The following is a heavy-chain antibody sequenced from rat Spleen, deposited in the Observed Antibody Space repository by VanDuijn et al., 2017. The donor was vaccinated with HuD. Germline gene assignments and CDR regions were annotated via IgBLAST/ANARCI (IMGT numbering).Heavy chain of an antibody. Sequence: EVQLQESGPGLVKPSQSLSLTGSGTGTSITNGYRWNWLRQFTGNKLDWMGYINSAGRTLYNPSLKSQISITRDTSKNQFFLQVNSVTTEDTATYYCAISDGTHYYLPFIYWGQGTLVTVSS. CDR1: GTSITNGYR. CDR3: AISDGTHYYLPFIY. CDR2: INSAGRT. J-gene: IGHJ3*01. D-gene: IGHD1-12*02. V-gene: IGHV3-3*01.